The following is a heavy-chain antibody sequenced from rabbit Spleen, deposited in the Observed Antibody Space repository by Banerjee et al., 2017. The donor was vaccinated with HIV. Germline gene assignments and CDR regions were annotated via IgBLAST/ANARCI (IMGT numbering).Heavy chain of an antibody. Sequence: QSLEESGGDLVKPGASLTLTCTASGLSFSSSDYMCWVRQAPGKGLEWIGCIYAGSTGSTYYASWAKGRFTISKTSSTTVTLQMTSLTAADTATYFCARDDVFGHGYLYLNLWGPGTLVTVS. CDR1: GLSFSSSDY. V-gene: IGHV1S40*01. D-gene: IGHD1-1*01. CDR2: IYAGSTGST. J-gene: IGHJ4*01. CDR3: ARDDVFGHGYLYLNL.